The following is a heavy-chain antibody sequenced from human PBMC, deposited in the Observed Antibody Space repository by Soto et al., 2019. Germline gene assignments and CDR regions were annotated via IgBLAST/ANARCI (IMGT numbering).Heavy chain of an antibody. CDR3: VSWGDYEVGTGGEDRFDP. Sequence: QVQLVQSGAEVKKPGASVKVSCKASGYTFTSYDINWVRQAPGQGLEWMGWMNPNSGNTDYAQKFQGRVTMTRNTSISTAYMELSSMRSEDTAASYCVSWGDYEVGTGGEDRFDPWGQGTLVTVYS. J-gene: IGHJ5*02. D-gene: IGHD2-8*02. V-gene: IGHV1-8*02. CDR1: GYTFTSYD. CDR2: MNPNSGNT.